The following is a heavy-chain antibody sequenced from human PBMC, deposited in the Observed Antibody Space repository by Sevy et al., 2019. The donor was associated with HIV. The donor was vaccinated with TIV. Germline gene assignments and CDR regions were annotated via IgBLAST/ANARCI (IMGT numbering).Heavy chain of an antibody. CDR3: ARGIVGVYYYYYGMDV. Sequence: GSLRFSCAASGFTFSSYEMNWVRQAPGKGLEWVSYISSSGSTIYYADSVKGRFTISRDNAKNSLYLQMNSLRAEDTAVYYCARGIVGVYYYYYGMDVWGQGTTVTVSS. D-gene: IGHD1-26*01. J-gene: IGHJ6*02. CDR2: ISSSGSTI. V-gene: IGHV3-48*03. CDR1: GFTFSSYE.